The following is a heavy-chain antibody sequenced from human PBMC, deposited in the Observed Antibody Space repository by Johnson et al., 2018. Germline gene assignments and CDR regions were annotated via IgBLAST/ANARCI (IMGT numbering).Heavy chain of an antibody. D-gene: IGHD2-21*02. CDR1: GGTFSSYA. CDR2: IIPIFGTA. V-gene: IGHV1-69*12. J-gene: IGHJ3*02. Sequence: QVQLMQSGAEVKKPGSSVKVSCKASGGTFSSYAISWVRQAPGQGLEWMGGIIPIFGTANYAQKFQGRVTITGDESTSTAYMELSSLRSGDTAVYYCARVVRLAYCGGDCGAFDIWGQGTMVTVSS. CDR3: ARVVRLAYCGGDCGAFDI.